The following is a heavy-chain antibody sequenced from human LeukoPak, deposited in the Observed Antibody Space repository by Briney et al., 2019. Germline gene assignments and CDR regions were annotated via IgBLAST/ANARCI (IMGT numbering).Heavy chain of an antibody. CDR3: ATVNCGGDCYSPSYFDY. Sequence: GGSLRPSCAASGFTFSSYSMNWVRQAPGKGLEWVSSISSSSSYIYYADSVKGRFTISRDNAKNSLYLQMNSLRAEDTAVYYCATVNCGGDCYSPSYFDYWGQGALVTVSS. CDR1: GFTFSSYS. J-gene: IGHJ4*02. D-gene: IGHD2-21*02. CDR2: ISSSSSYI. V-gene: IGHV3-21*01.